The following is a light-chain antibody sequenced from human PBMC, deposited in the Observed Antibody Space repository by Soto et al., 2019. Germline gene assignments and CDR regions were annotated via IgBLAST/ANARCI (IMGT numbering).Light chain of an antibody. CDR1: QSVDSY. CDR3: QQRRNWPLT. V-gene: IGKV3-11*01. Sequence: EIVLTQSPATLSLSPGERATLSCRAGQSVDSYLAWYQQKPGQAPRLLVYEASKRATGIPARFSGSGSGTDFSLTISSLEPGDFAVYYCQQRRNWPLTFGGGTKVEI. CDR2: EAS. J-gene: IGKJ4*01.